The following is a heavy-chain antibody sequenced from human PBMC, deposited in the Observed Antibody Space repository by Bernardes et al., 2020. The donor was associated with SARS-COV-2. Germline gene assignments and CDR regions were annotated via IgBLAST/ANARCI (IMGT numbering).Heavy chain of an antibody. Sequence: SVKVSCKTSGFTFTTSAIQWVRQARGQRPEWIGWIVVGSGNTKYAQNFHERVTITRDMSTSTAYMELSSLRSDDTAVYYCAADDPEGGDHFGMDVWGQGTTVTVSS. V-gene: IGHV1-58*02. J-gene: IGHJ6*02. CDR1: GFTFTTSA. D-gene: IGHD4-17*01. CDR3: AADDPEGGDHFGMDV. CDR2: IVVGSGNT.